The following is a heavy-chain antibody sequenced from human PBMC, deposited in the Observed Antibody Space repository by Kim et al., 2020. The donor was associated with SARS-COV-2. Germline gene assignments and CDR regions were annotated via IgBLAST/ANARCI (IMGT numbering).Heavy chain of an antibody. J-gene: IGHJ5*02. CDR2: ISSSSSYI. D-gene: IGHD6-13*01. CDR1: GFTFSSYS. V-gene: IGHV3-21*01. CDR3: ARGKAAAGTGLFDP. Sequence: GGSLRLYCAASGFTFSSYSMNWVRQAPGKGLEWVSSISSSSSYIYYADSVKGRFTISRDNAKNSLYLQMNSLRAEDTAVYYCARGKAAAGTGLFDPWGQGTLVTVSS.